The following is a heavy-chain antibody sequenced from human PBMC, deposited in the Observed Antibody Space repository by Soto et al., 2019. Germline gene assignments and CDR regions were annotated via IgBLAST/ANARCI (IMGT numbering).Heavy chain of an antibody. V-gene: IGHV3-7*03. CDR2: IKQDGSEK. CDR3: ARDRGWKIVVVPAAMTYGMDV. Sequence: EVQLVEYGGGLVQPGGSLRLSCAASGFTFCSYWMSWVRQAPGKGLEWVANIKQDGSEKYYVDSVKGRLTISKDNAKNSLYLQMNGLRAEDTAVYYCARDRGWKIVVVPAAMTYGMDVWGQGTTVTVSS. D-gene: IGHD2-2*01. CDR1: GFTFCSYW. J-gene: IGHJ6*02.